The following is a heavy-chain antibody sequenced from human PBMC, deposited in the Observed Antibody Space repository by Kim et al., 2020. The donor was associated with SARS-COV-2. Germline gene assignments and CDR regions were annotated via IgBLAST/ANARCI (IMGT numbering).Heavy chain of an antibody. Sequence: GGSLRLSCAASGFGFRSDGIHWVRQAPGEGLEWVAVISHDGNNEYYADSVRGRFTVSRDNSENTVYLQMSSLKVADTAIYFCAREGVGLDYWGQGTLVTVSS. CDR3: AREGVGLDY. CDR1: GFGFRSDG. V-gene: IGHV3-30*03. J-gene: IGHJ4*02. CDR2: ISHDGNNE. D-gene: IGHD3-10*01.